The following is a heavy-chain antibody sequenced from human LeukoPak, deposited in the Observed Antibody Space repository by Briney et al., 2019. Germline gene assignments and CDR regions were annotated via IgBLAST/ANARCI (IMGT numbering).Heavy chain of an antibody. CDR2: INPNSGGT. Sequence: ASVKVSCKASGYTFTGYYMHWVRQAPGQGLEWMGWINPNSGGTNYAQKFQGRVTMTRDTSISTAYMELSRLRSDDTAVYHCARGASASSYFSGIIVRDAAYNWFDPWGQGTLVTVSS. CDR1: GYTFTGYY. V-gene: IGHV1-2*02. D-gene: IGHD2-15*01. J-gene: IGHJ5*02. CDR3: ARGASASSYFSGIIVRDAAYNWFDP.